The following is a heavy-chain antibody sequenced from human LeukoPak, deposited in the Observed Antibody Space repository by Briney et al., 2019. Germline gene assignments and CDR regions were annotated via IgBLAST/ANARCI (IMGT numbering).Heavy chain of an antibody. J-gene: IGHJ4*02. CDR1: GYTFTGYY. D-gene: IGHD1-26*01. CDR3: AREQSGGKFDY. V-gene: IGHV1-2*02. CDR2: INPDNGGT. Sequence: GASVKVSCKASGYTFTGYYMHWVRQAPGQGLEWMGWINPDNGGTNYAQKFQGRVTMTRDTSTSTVYMELSSLRSEDTAVYYCAREQSGGKFDYWGQGTLVTVSS.